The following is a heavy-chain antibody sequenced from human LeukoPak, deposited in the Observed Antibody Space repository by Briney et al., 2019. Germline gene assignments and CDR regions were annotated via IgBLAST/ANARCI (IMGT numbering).Heavy chain of an antibody. CDR3: AKDRKERGYSYGSNYYYYYGMDV. J-gene: IGHJ6*02. V-gene: IGHV3-23*01. CDR2: ISGSRGST. D-gene: IGHD5-18*01. CDR1: GFTFSSYA. Sequence: PGGSLRLSCAASGFTFSSYAMSWVRQAPGKGLEWVSAISGSRGSTYYVDSVKGRFTISRDNSKNALYLQMNSLRAEDTAVYYCAKDRKERGYSYGSNYYYYYGMDVWGQGTTVTVSS.